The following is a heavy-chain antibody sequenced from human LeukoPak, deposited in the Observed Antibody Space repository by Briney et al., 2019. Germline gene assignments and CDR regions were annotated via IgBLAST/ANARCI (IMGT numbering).Heavy chain of an antibody. CDR1: GDSINDYC. CDR2: ICYSGNT. J-gene: IGHJ5*02. CDR3: AGHNRASSTDWLDP. D-gene: IGHD1-14*01. Sequence: PSETLSLTCTVSGDSINDYCWTWIRQPPGKGLEWIGHICYSGNTNQNPSFKTRVIISLDTSKKQFSLKLISVTAADTAVYYCAGHNRASSTDWLDPWGQGMLVTVSA. V-gene: IGHV4-59*08.